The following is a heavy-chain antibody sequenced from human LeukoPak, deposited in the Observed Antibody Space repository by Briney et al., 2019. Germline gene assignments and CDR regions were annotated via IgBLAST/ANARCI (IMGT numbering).Heavy chain of an antibody. D-gene: IGHD6-19*01. CDR3: ARDRALIAVADYFDY. V-gene: IGHV3-48*01. Sequence: GGSLRLSCAASGFTFSSYGMNWVRQAPGKGLEWVSYISSSGSTIYYADSVKGRFTISRDNSKNMLYLQMNSLRAEDTAVYYCARDRALIAVADYFDYWGQGTLVTVSS. CDR2: ISSSGSTI. CDR1: GFTFSSYG. J-gene: IGHJ4*02.